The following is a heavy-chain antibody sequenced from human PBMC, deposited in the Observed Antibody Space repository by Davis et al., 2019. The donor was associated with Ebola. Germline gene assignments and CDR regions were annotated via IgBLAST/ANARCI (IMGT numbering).Heavy chain of an antibody. V-gene: IGHV3-48*02. CDR3: VSAGWDH. Sequence: GESLKISCAVSFFSFRNYNMNWVRQTPGKGLEWVSHISDDSSSTYYADSVKGRFTISRGNAKNSLYLQLNTLRDEDTAVYFCVSAGWDHWGQGTLVTVSS. CDR1: FFSFRNYN. J-gene: IGHJ4*02. CDR2: ISDDSSST. D-gene: IGHD2-15*01.